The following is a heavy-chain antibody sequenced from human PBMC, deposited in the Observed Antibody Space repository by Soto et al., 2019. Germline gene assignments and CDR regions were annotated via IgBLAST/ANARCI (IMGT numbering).Heavy chain of an antibody. CDR3: ARRNSNYYYYYYMDV. Sequence: SETLSLTCTVSGGSISSYYWSWIRQPPGKGLEWIGYIYYSGSTNYNPSLKSRVTISVDTSKNQFSLRLSSVTAADTAVYYCARRNSNYYYYYYMDVWGKGTTVTVSS. V-gene: IGHV4-59*01. D-gene: IGHD4-4*01. J-gene: IGHJ6*03. CDR1: GGSISSYY. CDR2: IYYSGST.